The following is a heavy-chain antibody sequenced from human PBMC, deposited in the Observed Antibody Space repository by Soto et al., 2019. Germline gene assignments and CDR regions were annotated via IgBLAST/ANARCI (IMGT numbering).Heavy chain of an antibody. D-gene: IGHD6-19*01. Sequence: GGSLRLSCAASGFTFSSYDMHWVRQAPGKGLEWVAVISYDGSNKYYADSVKGRFTISRDNSKNTLYLQMNSLRAEDTAVYYCAKSHSNDWDFFDYWGQGTLVTVSS. CDR2: ISYDGSNK. CDR1: GFTFSSYD. J-gene: IGHJ4*02. V-gene: IGHV3-30*18. CDR3: AKSHSNDWDFFDY.